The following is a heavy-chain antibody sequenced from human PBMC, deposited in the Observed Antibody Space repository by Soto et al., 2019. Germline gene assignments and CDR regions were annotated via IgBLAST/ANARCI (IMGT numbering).Heavy chain of an antibody. CDR3: ARERGFGELS. V-gene: IGHV4-30-4*01. D-gene: IGHD3-10*01. CDR2: IYYSGST. CDR1: GGSISSGDYY. Sequence: SETLSLTCTVSGGSISSGDYYWSWIRQPPGKGLEWIGYIYYSGSTYYNPSLESRVTISVDTSKNQFSLKLSSVTAADTAVYYCARERGFGELSWGQGTLVTVSS. J-gene: IGHJ4*02.